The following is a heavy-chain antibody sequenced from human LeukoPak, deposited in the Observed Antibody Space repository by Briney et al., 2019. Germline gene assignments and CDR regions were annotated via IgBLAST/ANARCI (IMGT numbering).Heavy chain of an antibody. CDR3: AGGGSLQLFLV. CDR1: GGSMSSSSYY. D-gene: IGHD5-18*01. CDR2: IFYSGSN. J-gene: IGHJ4*02. Sequence: PSETLSLTCSVSGGSMSSSSYYWGWIRQSPGKGLEWIGSIFYSGSNFYNPSLKSRVTISADTSKNQFSLRLSSVTAADTAVYYCAGGGSLQLFLVWGQGTLVSVSS. V-gene: IGHV4-39*07.